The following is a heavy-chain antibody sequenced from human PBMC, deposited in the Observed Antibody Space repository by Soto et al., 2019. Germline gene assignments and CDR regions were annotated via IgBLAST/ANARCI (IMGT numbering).Heavy chain of an antibody. CDR1: GGSISSSSYY. CDR2: IYYSGST. Sequence: QLQLQESGPGLVKPSETLSLTCTVSGGSISSSSYYWGWIRQPPGKGLEWIGRIYYSGSTYYNPSRKSRITISVDTSKNQFSLKLSSVAAADTAVYYCARLSRIAVAGTSNWYFDLWGRGTLVTVSS. V-gene: IGHV4-39*01. D-gene: IGHD6-19*01. CDR3: ARLSRIAVAGTSNWYFDL. J-gene: IGHJ2*01.